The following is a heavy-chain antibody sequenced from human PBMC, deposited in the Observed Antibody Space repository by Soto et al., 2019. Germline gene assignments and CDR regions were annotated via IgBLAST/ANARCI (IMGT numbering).Heavy chain of an antibody. Sequence: QVPLVQSGAEVKKPGASVKVSCKASGYTFTSYAINWVRPAAGQGLEWMGWINPNSGNLHYAQKFQGRVTMTRNTSKDTAYMELSSLTSEDTAVYFCARGGLWFGEPPMDVWGKGTTVTVSS. CDR2: INPNSGNL. CDR1: GYTFTSYA. V-gene: IGHV1-8*01. J-gene: IGHJ6*03. CDR3: ARGGLWFGEPPMDV. D-gene: IGHD3-10*01.